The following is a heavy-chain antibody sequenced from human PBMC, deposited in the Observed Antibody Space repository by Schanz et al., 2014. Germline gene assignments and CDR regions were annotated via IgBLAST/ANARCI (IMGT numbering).Heavy chain of an antibody. CDR3: ARIGGSVFDY. J-gene: IGHJ4*02. D-gene: IGHD3-10*01. CDR2: IGNGGVTI. CDR1: GFSFSSYA. V-gene: IGHV3-48*03. Sequence: EVQLLESGGGLVEPGGSLRLSCAASGFSFSSYAMGWVRQARGKGLEWVSYIGNGGVTIYYADSVKGRFTISRDNAKNTLYLQMNSLRPEDTAVYYCARIGGSVFDYWAQGTLVTVSS.